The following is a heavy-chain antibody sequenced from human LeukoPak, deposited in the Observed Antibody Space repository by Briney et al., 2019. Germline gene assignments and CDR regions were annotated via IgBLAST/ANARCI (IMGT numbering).Heavy chain of an antibody. CDR1: GFNFKTYN. Sequence: GGSLRLSCTASGFNFKTYNMNWVRQAPGKGLEWVSSIGVGSNSLYYEGSVKGRFTISRDDAQNSLYLQMSSLTAEDTALYYCARCSGSSTYHSDDYWGQGTLVTVSS. V-gene: IGHV3-21*01. CDR3: ARCSGSSTYHSDDY. J-gene: IGHJ4*02. CDR2: IGVGSNSL. D-gene: IGHD2-15*01.